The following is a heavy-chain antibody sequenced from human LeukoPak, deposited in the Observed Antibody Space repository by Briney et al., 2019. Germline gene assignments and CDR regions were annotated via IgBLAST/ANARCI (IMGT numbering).Heavy chain of an antibody. CDR1: DFTFSDYW. CDR3: ATYKNWVAGDV. V-gene: IGHV3-7*01. Sequence: GGSLRLSCAASDFTFSDYWMSWVRQAPGKGLEWVANIKEDGSEKQYVDSVKGRFTVSRDNAKNSLFLQMNSLRLEDTAVYYCATYKNWVAGDVWGQGTTVSVSS. D-gene: IGHD7-27*01. CDR2: IKEDGSEK. J-gene: IGHJ6*02.